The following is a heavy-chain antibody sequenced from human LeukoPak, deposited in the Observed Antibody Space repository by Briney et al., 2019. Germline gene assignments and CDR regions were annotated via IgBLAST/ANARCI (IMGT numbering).Heavy chain of an antibody. J-gene: IGHJ6*03. CDR3: ARGRRDPGAGAGVDYYYFYMDV. Sequence: SVKVSCKTSGGTFSNHAISWVRQAPVQGLEWMGGFIPVFGRAIYAQKFQGRVTITTDESASTAYMELSALTSDDTAVYYCARGRRDPGAGAGVDYYYFYMDVWGKGTTVTVSS. D-gene: IGHD6-19*01. CDR2: FIPVFGRA. CDR1: GGTFSNHA. V-gene: IGHV1-69*05.